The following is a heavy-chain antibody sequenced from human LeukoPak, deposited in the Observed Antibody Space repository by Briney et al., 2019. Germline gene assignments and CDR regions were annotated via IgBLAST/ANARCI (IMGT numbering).Heavy chain of an antibody. CDR1: GGSISSYY. CDR2: IYTSGST. D-gene: IGHD3-22*01. Sequence: SETLSLTCTVSGGSISSYYWSWIRQPPGKGLEWIGYIYTSGSTNYNPSLKSRVTISVDTSKNQFSLKLSSVTAADTAVYYCASRSSYYDSSGYYAFDIWGQGTMVTVSS. J-gene: IGHJ3*02. CDR3: ASRSSYYDSSGYYAFDI. V-gene: IGHV4-4*09.